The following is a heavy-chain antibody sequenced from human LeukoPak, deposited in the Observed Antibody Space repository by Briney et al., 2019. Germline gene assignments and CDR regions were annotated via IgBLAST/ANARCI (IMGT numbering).Heavy chain of an antibody. J-gene: IGHJ4*02. D-gene: IGHD1-26*01. V-gene: IGHV3-53*01. CDR3: AKDLAGSGSYSFDY. CDR1: GFTVSSNY. CDR2: IYSGGST. Sequence: GGSLRLSCAASGFTVSSNYMSWVRQAPGKGLEWVSVIYSGGSTYYADSVKGRFTISRDNSKNTLYLQMNSLRAEDTAVYYCAKDLAGSGSYSFDYWGQGTLVTVSS.